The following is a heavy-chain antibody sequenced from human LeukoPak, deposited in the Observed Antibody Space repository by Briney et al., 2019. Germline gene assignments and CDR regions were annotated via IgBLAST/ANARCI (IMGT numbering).Heavy chain of an antibody. CDR2: ISWNSGYI. J-gene: IGHJ4*02. V-gene: IGHV3-9*01. CDR3: AKVRGTYSSGFFFDY. CDR1: GFSFDDYA. Sequence: SLRLPCSASGFSFDDYAIHWVRQPPGKGLEWLSIISWNSGYIGYADSVKGRFTISRDNAKNSLYLQMNSLRAEDTAFYYCAKVRGTYSSGFFFDYWGQGALVTVSS. D-gene: IGHD6-19*01.